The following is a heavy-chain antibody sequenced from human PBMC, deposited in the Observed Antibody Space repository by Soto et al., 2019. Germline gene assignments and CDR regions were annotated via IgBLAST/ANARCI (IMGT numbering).Heavy chain of an antibody. D-gene: IGHD3-3*01. CDR1: GYSFTSYW. Sequence: PGESLKISCKGSGYSFTSYWIGWVRQMPGKGLEWMGIIYPGDSDTRYSPSFQGQVTISADKSISTAYLQWSSLKASDTAMYYCARLRRPETYYDFWSGYPNWFDPWGQGTLVTVSS. CDR2: IYPGDSDT. J-gene: IGHJ5*02. CDR3: ARLRRPETYYDFWSGYPNWFDP. V-gene: IGHV5-51*01.